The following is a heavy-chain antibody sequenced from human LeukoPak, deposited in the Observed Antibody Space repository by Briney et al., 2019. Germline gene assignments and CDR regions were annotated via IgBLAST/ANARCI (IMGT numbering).Heavy chain of an antibody. CDR3: VRTGVVVTAYFDY. Sequence: GGSLRLSCEASGFTFSNYWMSWVRQAPGKGLEWVANIKDFGSEKYYVDSVKGRFTISRDNAKNSLYLQMNSLRAEDTALYYCVRTGVVVTAYFDYWGQGTLVTVSS. CDR1: GFTFSNYW. CDR2: IKDFGSEK. J-gene: IGHJ4*02. V-gene: IGHV3-7*01. D-gene: IGHD2-21*02.